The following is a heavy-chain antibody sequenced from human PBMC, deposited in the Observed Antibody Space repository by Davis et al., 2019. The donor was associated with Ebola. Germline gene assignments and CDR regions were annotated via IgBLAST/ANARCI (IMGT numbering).Heavy chain of an antibody. CDR3: TTPGGQDSGYDVFDI. Sequence: AASVKVSCKASGYTFSSYEINWVRQATGQGLEWVGWINPYTGNTASAQKFQGRVTLTRNTSIRTAYMELSSLRSDDTAVYYCTTPGGQDSGYDVFDIWGQGTMVTVSS. CDR2: INPYTGNT. CDR1: GYTFSSYE. V-gene: IGHV1-8*01. J-gene: IGHJ3*02. D-gene: IGHD5-12*01.